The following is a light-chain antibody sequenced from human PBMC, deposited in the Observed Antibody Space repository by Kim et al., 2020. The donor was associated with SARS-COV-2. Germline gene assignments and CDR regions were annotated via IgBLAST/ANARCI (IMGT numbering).Light chain of an antibody. CDR2: GAS. J-gene: IGKJ4*01. Sequence: EIVLTQSPATLSLSPGERAALSCRVSQSVSSSYLAWYQQKPGQAPRLLIYGASSRATGIPDRFSGSGSGTDFTLTITRLEPDDFAVYYCQQYGTPPLTFGGGTKVDIK. CDR3: QQYGTPPLT. CDR1: QSVSSSY. V-gene: IGKV3-20*01.